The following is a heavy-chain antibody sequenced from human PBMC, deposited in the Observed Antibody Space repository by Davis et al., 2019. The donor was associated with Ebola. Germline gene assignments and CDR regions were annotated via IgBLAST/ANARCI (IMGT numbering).Heavy chain of an antibody. CDR3: AREGAAQGYGDYGLGYYYYYGMDV. D-gene: IGHD4-17*01. V-gene: IGHV1-2*04. Sequence: ASVTVSCKASGYTFTDYYMHWVRQAPGQGPEWMGWLNPNSGGPNYAQKFEGWVTMTRDTSTSTAYMELSRLRSDDTAVYYCAREGAAQGYGDYGLGYYYYYGMDVWGQGTTVTVSS. J-gene: IGHJ6*02. CDR2: LNPNSGGP. CDR1: GYTFTDYY.